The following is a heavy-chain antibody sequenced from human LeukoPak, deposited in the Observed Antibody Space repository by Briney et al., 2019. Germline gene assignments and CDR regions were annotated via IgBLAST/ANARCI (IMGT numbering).Heavy chain of an antibody. CDR1: GFTFSSYA. Sequence: GGSLRLSCAASGFTFSSYAMSWVRQAPGKGLEWVSAISSSGDSTYYADSVKGRFTISRDNSKNTLYLQMNSLRAEDTALYYCAKTFDYNDLRSDYWGQGTLVTVSS. V-gene: IGHV3-23*01. J-gene: IGHJ4*02. D-gene: IGHD4-11*01. CDR3: AKTFDYNDLRSDY. CDR2: ISSSGDST.